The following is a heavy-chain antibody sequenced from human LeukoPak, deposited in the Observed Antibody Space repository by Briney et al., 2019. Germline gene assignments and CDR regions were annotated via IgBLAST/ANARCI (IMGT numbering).Heavy chain of an antibody. J-gene: IGHJ3*02. D-gene: IGHD3-22*01. CDR2: ISAYNGNT. V-gene: IGHV1-18*01. CDR1: GYTFTSYG. Sequence: ASVKVSCKASGYTFTSYGISWVRQAHGQGLEWMGWISAYNGNTNYAQKLQGRVTMTTDTSTSTAYMELRSLRSDDTAVYYCARERPSYYYDSSGSVDAFDIWGQGTMVTVSS. CDR3: ARERPSYYYDSSGSVDAFDI.